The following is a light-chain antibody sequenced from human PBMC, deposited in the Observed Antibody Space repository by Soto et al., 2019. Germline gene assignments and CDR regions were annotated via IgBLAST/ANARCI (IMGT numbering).Light chain of an antibody. J-gene: IGLJ1*01. CDR2: EVS. Sequence: QSALTQPASVSGSPGQSITISCTGTSSDTAGYNYVSWYQQHPGKAPKLMIYEVSNRPSGVSNRFSGSQSGNTASLTISGLQAEDDANYYCSSYTTSNTPLYVFGTGTKLTVL. CDR1: SSDTAGYNY. V-gene: IGLV2-14*01. CDR3: SSYTTSNTPLYV.